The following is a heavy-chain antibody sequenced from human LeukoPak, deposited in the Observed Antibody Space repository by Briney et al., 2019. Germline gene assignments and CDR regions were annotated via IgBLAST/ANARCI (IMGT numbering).Heavy chain of an antibody. CDR3: ARSRHGIAAAGTRSWFDP. J-gene: IGHJ5*02. D-gene: IGHD6-13*01. Sequence: HGESLRISCKGSGYSFTSYWISWVRQMPGKGLEWMGRIDPSDSYTNYSPSFQGRVTISADKSISTAYLQWSSLKASDTAMYYCARSRHGIAAAGTRSWFDPWGQGTLVTVSS. V-gene: IGHV5-10-1*01. CDR2: IDPSDSYT. CDR1: GYSFTSYW.